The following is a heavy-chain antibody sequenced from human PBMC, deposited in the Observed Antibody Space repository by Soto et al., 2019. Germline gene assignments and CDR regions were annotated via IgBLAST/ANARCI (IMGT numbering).Heavy chain of an antibody. CDR2: INPNSGGT. Sequence: QVQLVQSGAEVKKPGASVKVSCKASGYTFTGYYMHWVRQAPGQGLEWMGWINPNSGGTNYAQKFQGWVTMTRDTSISTAYMELSRLRSDDTAVYCCARARSGVPGKDAFDIWGQGTMVTVSS. CDR1: GYTFTGYY. CDR3: ARARSGVPGKDAFDI. D-gene: IGHD7-27*01. J-gene: IGHJ3*02. V-gene: IGHV1-2*04.